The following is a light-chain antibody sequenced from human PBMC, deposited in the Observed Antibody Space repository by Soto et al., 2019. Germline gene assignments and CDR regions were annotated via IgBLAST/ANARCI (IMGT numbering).Light chain of an antibody. Sequence: DIVMTQSPATLSVSPGERATLSCRASQTVSSSLAWYQQRRGQAPRLLIFGASTRAPGIPARFSACGSGTEFTLAISSPQSEDFAIYYGQQYYDWRPWPFGQGTKVEIK. CDR3: QQYYDWRPWP. CDR1: QTVSSS. CDR2: GAS. V-gene: IGKV3-15*01. J-gene: IGKJ1*01.